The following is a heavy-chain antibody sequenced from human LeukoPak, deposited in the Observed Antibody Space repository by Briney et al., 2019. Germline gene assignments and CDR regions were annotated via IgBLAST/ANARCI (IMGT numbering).Heavy chain of an antibody. D-gene: IGHD2-8*01. Sequence: GGSLRLSCAASGFDFDDYAMHWVRQAPGKGLEWVSGISWNSGTKGYADSVKGRFTISRDNAKNSLYLQMNSLRGEDAALYYCAVLHYYAMDVWGQGTTVTVSS. V-gene: IGHV3-9*01. CDR3: AVLHYYAMDV. CDR1: GFDFDDYA. J-gene: IGHJ6*02. CDR2: ISWNSGTK.